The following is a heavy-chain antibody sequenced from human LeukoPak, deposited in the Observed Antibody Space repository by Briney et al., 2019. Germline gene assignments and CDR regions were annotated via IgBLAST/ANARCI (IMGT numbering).Heavy chain of an antibody. J-gene: IGHJ4*02. CDR3: ASWNSAAAAFDF. CDR1: GDSVSSNSAT. D-gene: IGHD6-13*01. CDR2: AYYKSKWYN. V-gene: IGHV6-1*01. Sequence: SQTLSLTCAISGDSVSSNSATWNWIRQSPSRGLEWLGRAYYKSKWYNDYAVSVKSRITINPDTSKNQFSLQLNSVTPEDTAVYYCASWNSAAAAFDFWGQGTQVTVSS.